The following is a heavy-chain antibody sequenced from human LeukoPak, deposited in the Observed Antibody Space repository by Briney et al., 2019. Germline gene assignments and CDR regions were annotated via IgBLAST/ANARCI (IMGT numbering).Heavy chain of an antibody. CDR3: ARSIAAAGMVGMDV. Sequence: ASVKVSCKASGYTFTSYDINWVRQATGQGLEWMGWMNPNSGNTGYAQKFQGRVTMTRNTSISTAYMELSRLRSDDTAVYYCARSIAAAGMVGMDVWGQGTTVTVSS. D-gene: IGHD6-13*01. CDR1: GYTFTSYD. J-gene: IGHJ6*02. V-gene: IGHV1-8*01. CDR2: MNPNSGNT.